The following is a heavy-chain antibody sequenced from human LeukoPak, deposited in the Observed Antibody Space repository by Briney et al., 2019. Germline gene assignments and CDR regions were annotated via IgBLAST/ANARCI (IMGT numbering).Heavy chain of an antibody. Sequence: ASVKVSCKTSGYTFSTYDFNWLRQAAGQGLEWMGWMNPNSGNTGFAQKFQGRATITRDTSITTAYLELSSLRSEDTAVYYCARAIRYQLLSDYWGQGTLVTVSS. D-gene: IGHD2-2*01. V-gene: IGHV1-8*03. CDR1: GYTFSTYD. CDR2: MNPNSGNT. J-gene: IGHJ4*02. CDR3: ARAIRYQLLSDY.